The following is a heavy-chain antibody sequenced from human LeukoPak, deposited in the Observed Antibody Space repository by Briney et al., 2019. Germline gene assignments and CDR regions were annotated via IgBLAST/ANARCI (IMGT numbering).Heavy chain of an antibody. V-gene: IGHV3-74*01. J-gene: IGHJ4*02. CDR3: LGYYSGSPN. CDR2: ISSDGRTT. D-gene: IGHD3-10*01. Sequence: PGGSLRLSCAASGFTFSYNWMHWVRPAPGKGLVWVSRISSDGRTTHYADSVKGRFTISRDSAKNTLFLQMNDLRAEDTAVYYCLGYYSGSPNWGQGTLVTVSS. CDR1: GFTFSYNW.